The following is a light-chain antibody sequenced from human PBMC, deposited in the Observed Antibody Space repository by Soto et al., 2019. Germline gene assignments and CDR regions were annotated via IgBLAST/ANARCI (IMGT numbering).Light chain of an antibody. V-gene: IGKV3-20*01. CDR1: QSVISNY. J-gene: IGKJ1*01. CDR2: GVS. CDR3: LEYGRSPKT. Sequence: VAVSLKKGERASLSCRCSQSVISNYLAWYQQKPGLAPRLLIYGVSIRATGIPDRFSGSGSGTDFTLTISRLEPEDFAVYYCLEYGRSPKTFCQGANVDIK.